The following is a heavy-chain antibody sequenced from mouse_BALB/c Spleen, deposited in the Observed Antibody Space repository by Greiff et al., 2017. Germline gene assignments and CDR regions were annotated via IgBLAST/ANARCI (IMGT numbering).Heavy chain of an antibody. CDR2: IDPANGNT. D-gene: IGHD1-1*01. V-gene: IGHV14-3*02. Sequence: EVQLQQSGAELVKPGASVKLSCTASGFNIKDTYMHWVKQRPEQGLEWIGRIDPANGNTKYDPKFQGKATITADTSSNTAYLQLSSLTSEDTAVYYCARSLYYYGSWAMDYWGQGTSVTVSS. CDR3: ARSLYYYGSWAMDY. J-gene: IGHJ4*01. CDR1: GFNIKDTY.